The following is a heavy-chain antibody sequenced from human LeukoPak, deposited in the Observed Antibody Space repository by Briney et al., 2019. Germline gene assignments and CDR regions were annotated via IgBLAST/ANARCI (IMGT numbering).Heavy chain of an antibody. J-gene: IGHJ4*02. CDR2: ISGSGGSP. Sequence: GGSLRLSCAASGFTFNIYAMSWVRQAPGKGLEWVSTISGSGGSPYYADSVKGRFTISRDNSKNTLYLQMNSLRAEDTAVYYCAKMGADGEILAPYYFDYWGQGTLVTVSS. CDR1: GFTFNIYA. V-gene: IGHV3-23*01. D-gene: IGHD4-17*01. CDR3: AKMGADGEILAPYYFDY.